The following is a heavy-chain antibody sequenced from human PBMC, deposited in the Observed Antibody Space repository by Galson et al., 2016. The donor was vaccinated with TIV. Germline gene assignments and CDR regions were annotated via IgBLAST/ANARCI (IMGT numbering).Heavy chain of an antibody. J-gene: IGHJ3*02. CDR2: ITSKTYGATT. Sequence: SLRLSCAASGFTFGHYAVNWFRQAPGKGLEWVGFITSKTYGATTEYAASVKGRFTISRDDSRNIAYLQMSSLKTEDTAVYYCTRTAMGSTRNAFDIWGQGTVVTVSS. CDR3: TRTAMGSTRNAFDI. CDR1: GFTFGHYA. D-gene: IGHD1-1*01. V-gene: IGHV3-49*03.